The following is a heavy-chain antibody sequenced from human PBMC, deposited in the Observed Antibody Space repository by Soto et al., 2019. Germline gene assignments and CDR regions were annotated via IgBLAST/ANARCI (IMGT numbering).Heavy chain of an antibody. CDR3: AKDHRAGPYKSDAFDI. Sequence: GGSVRLSCAASGFTFDDYAMHWVRQAPGKGLEWVSGISWNSGSIGYADSVKGRFTISRDNAKNSLYLQMNSLRAEDTALYYCAKDHRAGPYKSDAFDIWGQGTMVTVSS. CDR1: GFTFDDYA. J-gene: IGHJ3*02. V-gene: IGHV3-9*01. CDR2: ISWNSGSI. D-gene: IGHD1-20*01.